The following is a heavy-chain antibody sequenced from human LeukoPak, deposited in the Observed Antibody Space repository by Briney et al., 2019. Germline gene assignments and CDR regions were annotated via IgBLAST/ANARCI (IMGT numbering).Heavy chain of an antibody. V-gene: IGHV3-7*05. CDR1: GFTFSSYW. Sequence: GGSLRLSCAASGFTFSSYWMSWVRPAPGKGVEWVANIKQDGSEKYYVDSVKGRFTISRDNAKNSLYLQMNSLRAEDTAVYYCARDEGYSYGYSDYWGQGTLVTVSS. CDR2: IKQDGSEK. J-gene: IGHJ4*02. CDR3: ARDEGYSYGYSDY. D-gene: IGHD5-18*01.